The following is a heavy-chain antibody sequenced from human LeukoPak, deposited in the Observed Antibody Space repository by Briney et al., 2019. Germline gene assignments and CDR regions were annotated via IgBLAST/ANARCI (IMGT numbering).Heavy chain of an antibody. CDR2: ISGSGGST. Sequence: PGGSLRLSCAASGFTFSSYAMSWVRQAPGKGLEWVSAISGSGGSTYYADSVKGRFTISRDNSKNTLYLQMNSLRAEDTAVYYCAKDGRLYTKYYYDSSGYHDAFDIWGQGTMVTVSS. J-gene: IGHJ3*02. D-gene: IGHD3-22*01. V-gene: IGHV3-23*01. CDR3: AKDGRLYTKYYYDSSGYHDAFDI. CDR1: GFTFSSYA.